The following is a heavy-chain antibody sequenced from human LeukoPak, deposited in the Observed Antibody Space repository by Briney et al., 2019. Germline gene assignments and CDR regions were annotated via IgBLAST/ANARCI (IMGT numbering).Heavy chain of an antibody. CDR3: ARQVGYSYGYCDY. CDR2: IYSSGST. Sequence: SETLSLTCTVSGGSISSSSYYWAWIRQPPGKGLEWIGCIYSSGSTYYNPSLMSRVTISVDTSRRQFSLKLSSMTAADTAVYYCARQVGYSYGYCDYWGQGTLVTVSS. J-gene: IGHJ4*02. CDR1: GGSISSSSYY. V-gene: IGHV4-39*01. D-gene: IGHD5-18*01.